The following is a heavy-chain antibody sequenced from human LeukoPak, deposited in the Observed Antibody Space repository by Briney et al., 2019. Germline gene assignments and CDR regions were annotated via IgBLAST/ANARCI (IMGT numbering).Heavy chain of an antibody. J-gene: IGHJ4*02. CDR2: ISGSGGGT. D-gene: IGHD3-3*01. Sequence: GGSLRLSCAASGFTFSSYAMSWVRQAPRKGLEWVSAISGSGGGTYYADSVKGRFTISRDNSKNTLYLQMNSLRAEDTAVYYCAKVGRQYYDFWSGYGGQPEYYFDHWGQGTLVTVSS. CDR3: AKVGRQYYDFWSGYGGQPEYYFDH. CDR1: GFTFSSYA. V-gene: IGHV3-23*01.